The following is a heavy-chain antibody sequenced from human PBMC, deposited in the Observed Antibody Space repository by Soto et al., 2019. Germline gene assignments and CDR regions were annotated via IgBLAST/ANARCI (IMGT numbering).Heavy chain of an antibody. V-gene: IGHV3-7*03. CDR2: IKQDGSEK. J-gene: IGHJ4*02. D-gene: IGHD3-22*01. Sequence: GGPLRLSXAASGFTFSSYWMSWVRQAPGKGLEWVANIKQDGSEKYYVDSVKGRFTISRDNAKNSLYLQMNSLRAEDTAVYYCARGARTYYYDSSGYPYWGQGTLVTVSS. CDR3: ARGARTYYYDSSGYPY. CDR1: GFTFSSYW.